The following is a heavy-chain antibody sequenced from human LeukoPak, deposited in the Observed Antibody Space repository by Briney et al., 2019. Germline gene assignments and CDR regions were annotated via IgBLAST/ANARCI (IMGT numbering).Heavy chain of an antibody. Sequence: ASVKVSCKASGYTFTSYYMHWVRQAPGQGLEWMGIINPSGGSTSYAQKFQGRVTMTRDTSTSTVYMELSSLRSEDTAVYYCAREEAAAGKNYYYGMDVWGQGTTVTVSS. CDR3: AREEAAAGKNYYYGMDV. D-gene: IGHD6-13*01. V-gene: IGHV1-46*01. CDR1: GYTFTSYY. J-gene: IGHJ6*02. CDR2: INPSGGST.